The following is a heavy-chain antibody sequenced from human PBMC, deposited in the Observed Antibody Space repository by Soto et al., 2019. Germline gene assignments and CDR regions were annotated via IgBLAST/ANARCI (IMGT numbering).Heavy chain of an antibody. CDR2: ISAYNGNT. V-gene: IGHV1-18*01. D-gene: IGHD3-22*01. Sequence: QVPLVQSGAEVKKPGASVKVSCKVSGYTFTSYGISWVRQAPGQGLEWMGWISAYNGNTNYAQKLQGRVTMTTDTSTSTAYMELRSLRSDDTAVYYCARDPWYSSNYYDSIWAGYYYYGMDVWGQGTTVTVSS. CDR1: GYTFTSYG. J-gene: IGHJ6*02. CDR3: ARDPWYSSNYYDSIWAGYYYYGMDV.